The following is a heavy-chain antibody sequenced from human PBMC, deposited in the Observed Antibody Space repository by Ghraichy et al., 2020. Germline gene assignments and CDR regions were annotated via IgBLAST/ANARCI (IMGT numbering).Heavy chain of an antibody. CDR1: GGSFSGYY. J-gene: IGHJ6*03. D-gene: IGHD2-15*01. Sequence: SETLSLTCAVYGGSFSGYYWSWIRQPPGKGLEWIGEINHSGSTNYNPSLKSRVTISVDTSKNQFSLKLSSVTAADTAVYYCASELGYCSGGSCYNMDVWGKGTTVTVSS. CDR3: ASELGYCSGGSCYNMDV. CDR2: INHSGST. V-gene: IGHV4-34*01.